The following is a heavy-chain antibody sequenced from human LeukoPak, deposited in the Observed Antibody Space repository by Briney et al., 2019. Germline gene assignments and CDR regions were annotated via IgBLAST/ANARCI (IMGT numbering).Heavy chain of an antibody. J-gene: IGHJ4*02. V-gene: IGHV3-23*01. CDR1: GFTFSSYA. Sequence: GGSLRLSCAASGFTFSSYAMSWVRQAPGKGLEWVSAISGSGATTFYTDSVKGRFTISRDNSKNTLYLQMNSLRADDTAIYYCENLWRYSSSFFAYWGQGTLVTASS. CDR2: ISGSGATT. CDR3: ENLWRYSSSFFAY. D-gene: IGHD6-6*01.